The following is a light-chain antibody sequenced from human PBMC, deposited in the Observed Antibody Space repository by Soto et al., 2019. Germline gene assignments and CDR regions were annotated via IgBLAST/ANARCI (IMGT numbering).Light chain of an antibody. CDR2: EGS. V-gene: IGKV3-20*01. CDR3: QQYGNLSRT. CDR1: QSIARNF. Sequence: IVLTQSPGTLSLSPGERATLSCRASQSIARNFLAWYQQRLGQAPRLLIYEGSTRATGIPDRFSGSGSGADFTLTINRLEPEDLAVYYCQQYGNLSRTFGQGTTVEIK. J-gene: IGKJ1*01.